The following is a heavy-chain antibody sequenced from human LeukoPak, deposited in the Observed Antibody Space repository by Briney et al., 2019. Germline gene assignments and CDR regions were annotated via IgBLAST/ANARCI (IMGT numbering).Heavy chain of an antibody. J-gene: IGHJ4*02. CDR1: GFTFSTYT. CDR3: ARENPYKRFSLDY. V-gene: IGHV3-30-3*01. Sequence: PGGSLRLPCAASGFTFSTYTIHWVRQAPGKGLEWVAVMSYDGSEIYYADSVKGRFTISRDNSKNTLYLQMNSLTDEDTAVFYCARENPYKRFSLDYWGQGTLVTVSS. D-gene: IGHD5-24*01. CDR2: MSYDGSEI.